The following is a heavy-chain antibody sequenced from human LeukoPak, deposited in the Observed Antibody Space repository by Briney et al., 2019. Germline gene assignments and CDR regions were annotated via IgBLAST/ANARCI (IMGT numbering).Heavy chain of an antibody. J-gene: IGHJ6*03. CDR2: IYYSGST. V-gene: IGHV4-39*07. D-gene: IGHD5-18*01. CDR1: GGSISSSSYY. CDR3: ARISLDTAVVTWALGGWYYMDV. Sequence: SETLSLTCTVSGGSISSSSYYWGWIRQPPGKGLEWIGSIYYSGSTYYNPSLKSRVTISVDTSKNQFSLKLSSVTAADTAVYYCARISLDTAVVTWALGGWYYMDVWGKGTTVTVSS.